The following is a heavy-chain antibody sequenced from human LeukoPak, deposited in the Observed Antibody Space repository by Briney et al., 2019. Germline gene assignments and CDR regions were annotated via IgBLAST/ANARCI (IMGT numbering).Heavy chain of an antibody. J-gene: IGHJ4*02. CDR1: GYTFTSNY. CDR3: AKGGVAGTFDY. V-gene: IGHV1-46*01. Sequence: ASVKVSCKASGYTFTSNYIHWVRQAAGQGLEWMGLVNPSGGSTTYAQMFQGRVTMTRDTSTSTVYLELSSLRSEDTAVYYCAKGGVAGTFDYWGQGTQVTVSS. CDR2: VNPSGGST. D-gene: IGHD6-19*01.